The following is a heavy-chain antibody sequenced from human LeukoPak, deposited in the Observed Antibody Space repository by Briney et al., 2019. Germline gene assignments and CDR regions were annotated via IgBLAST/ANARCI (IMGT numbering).Heavy chain of an antibody. V-gene: IGHV3-74*01. CDR2: INNDGSDT. Sequence: GGSLRLSCAASGFSFSSHWMHWVRQAPGKGLVWVSRINNDGSDTTYADPVKGRFTMSRDNAKNMLYLQMNSLRAEDTAVYYCARDGRPFDIWGQGTMVTVSS. J-gene: IGHJ3*02. CDR3: ARDGRPFDI. CDR1: GFSFSSHW.